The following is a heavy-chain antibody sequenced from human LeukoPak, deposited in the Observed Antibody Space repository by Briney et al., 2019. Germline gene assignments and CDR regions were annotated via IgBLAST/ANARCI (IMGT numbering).Heavy chain of an antibody. D-gene: IGHD4-17*01. V-gene: IGHV3-30*18. CDR2: ISYDGSNK. CDR1: GFTFSSYG. J-gene: IGHJ6*02. Sequence: GGSLRLSCAASGFTFSSYGMHWVRQAPGKGLEWVAVISYDGSNKYYADSVKGRFTISRDNSKSTLYLQMNSLRAEDTAVYYCAKVLPPLRLYGMDVWGQGTTVTVSS. CDR3: AKVLPPLRLYGMDV.